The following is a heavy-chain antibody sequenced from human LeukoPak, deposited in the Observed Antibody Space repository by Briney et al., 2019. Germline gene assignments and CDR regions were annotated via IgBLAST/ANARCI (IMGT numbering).Heavy chain of an antibody. D-gene: IGHD3-10*01. CDR2: INPSGGST. CDR1: GYTFTSYY. Sequence: RASVKVSCKASGYTFTSYYMHWVRQAPGQGLEWMGIINPSGGSTSYAQKFQGRVTMTRDTSTSTVYMELSSLRSEDTAVYYCARGSNGVRGVIGVHGMDVWGQGTTVTVSS. CDR3: ARGSNGVRGVIGVHGMDV. J-gene: IGHJ6*02. V-gene: IGHV1-46*01.